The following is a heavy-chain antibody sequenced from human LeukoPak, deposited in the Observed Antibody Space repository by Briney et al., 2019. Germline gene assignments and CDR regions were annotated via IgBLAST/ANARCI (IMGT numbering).Heavy chain of an antibody. D-gene: IGHD1/OR15-1a*01. Sequence: GGSLRLSCAASRFTFSSYWMHWARQSPGKGLVWVSCINGDGSDTRYADSVKGRFTISRDNAKNTLYLQMNSLRVEDTAVYYCARDPRNKGFDPWGQGTLVTVSS. CDR3: ARDPRNKGFDP. V-gene: IGHV3-74*01. CDR1: RFTFSSYW. CDR2: INGDGSDT. J-gene: IGHJ5*02.